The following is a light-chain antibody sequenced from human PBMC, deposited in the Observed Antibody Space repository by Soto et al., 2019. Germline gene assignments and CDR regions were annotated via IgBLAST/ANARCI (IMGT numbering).Light chain of an antibody. CDR1: QSVGSY. V-gene: IGKV3-11*01. J-gene: IGKJ3*01. CDR3: QQRSNWPPVFT. CDR2: GAS. Sequence: EIVLTQSPATLSLSPGERATLSCRASQSVGSYLAWYQQKPGQAPRLLIYGASNRATGIPARFTGSGSGTYFTLTLSSLESEDFAVYYFQQRSNWPPVFTFGPGTKVEIK.